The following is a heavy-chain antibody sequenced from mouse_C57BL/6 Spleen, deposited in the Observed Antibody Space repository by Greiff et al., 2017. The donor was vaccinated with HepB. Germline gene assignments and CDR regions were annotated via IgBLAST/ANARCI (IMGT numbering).Heavy chain of an antibody. CDR3: ASGLFAY. J-gene: IGHJ3*01. CDR1: GFTFSSYA. Sequence: DVMLVESGGGLVKPGGSLKLSCAASGFTFSSYAMSWVRQTPEKRLEWVATISDGGSYTYYPDNVKGRFTISRDNAKNNLYLQMSHLKSEDTAMYYCASGLFAYWGQGTLVTVSA. CDR2: ISDGGSYT. V-gene: IGHV5-4*03.